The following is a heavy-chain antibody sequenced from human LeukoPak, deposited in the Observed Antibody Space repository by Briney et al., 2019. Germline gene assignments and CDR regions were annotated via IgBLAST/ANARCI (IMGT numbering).Heavy chain of an antibody. D-gene: IGHD1-26*01. CDR3: ASPSRGSYYLNY. J-gene: IGHJ4*02. V-gene: IGHV1-69*05. Sequence: SVKVSCKASGGTFSSYAISWVRQAPGQGLEWMGGIIPIFGTANYAQKLQGRVTMTTDTSTSTAYMELRSLRSDDTAVYYCASPSRGSYYLNYWGQGTLVTVSS. CDR1: GGTFSSYA. CDR2: IIPIFGTA.